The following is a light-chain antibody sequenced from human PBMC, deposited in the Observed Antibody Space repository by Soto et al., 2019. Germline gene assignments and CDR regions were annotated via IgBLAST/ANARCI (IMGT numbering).Light chain of an antibody. CDR2: AAS. CDR3: QKYITAPQT. J-gene: IGKJ1*01. V-gene: IGKV1-27*01. CDR1: QGIIDY. Sequence: DIQMTQSPSSLSASVGDRVTITCRASQGIIDYVAWYQQKPGRAPKLLIYAASTLSSGVPSRFSGRGSGTDFTLTISSLQPEDVATYYCQKYITAPQTFGPGTKVEI.